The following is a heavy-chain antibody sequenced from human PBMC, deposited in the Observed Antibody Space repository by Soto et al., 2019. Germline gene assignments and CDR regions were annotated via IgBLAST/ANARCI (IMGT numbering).Heavy chain of an antibody. CDR1: GGTFSSYA. D-gene: IGHD3-10*01. Sequence: QVQRVQSGAEVKKPGSSVKVSCKASGGTFSSYAISWVRQAPGQGLEWMGGIIPIFGTANYAQKFQGRVTITADESTSTAYMELSSLRSEDTAVYYCARAGTYYYGSGSYYDDYWGQGTLVTVSS. CDR2: IIPIFGTA. J-gene: IGHJ4*02. V-gene: IGHV1-69*01. CDR3: ARAGTYYYGSGSYYDDY.